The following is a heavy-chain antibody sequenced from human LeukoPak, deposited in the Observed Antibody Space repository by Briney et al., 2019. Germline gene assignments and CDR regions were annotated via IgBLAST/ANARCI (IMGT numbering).Heavy chain of an antibody. D-gene: IGHD3-16*01. CDR2: ISGSGGST. CDR1: GFTFSTYW. Sequence: GGSLRLSCVGSGFTFSTYWMACVRQAPGKGVGWGSDISGSGGSTYYADSVKGRFTISRDNSKNTLYLQMNSLRAEDTAVYYCAKGLRFGELTSWFDYWGQGTLVTVSS. J-gene: IGHJ4*02. V-gene: IGHV3-23*01. CDR3: AKGLRFGELTSWFDY.